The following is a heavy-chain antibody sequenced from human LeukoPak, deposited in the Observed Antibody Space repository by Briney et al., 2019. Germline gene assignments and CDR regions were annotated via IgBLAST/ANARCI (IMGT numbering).Heavy chain of an antibody. CDR2: IYPGDSDT. V-gene: IGHV5-51*01. D-gene: IGHD3-9*01. Sequence: GESLEISWKGSGYRFTSYWIVWVLQMPGRSLEWMGIIYPGDSDTRYSPSFLGEVTISADKSISTAYLQWSSLKASDTAMYYCARPRDILTGYFGGVFDIWGQGTMVTVSS. CDR1: GYRFTSYW. J-gene: IGHJ3*02. CDR3: ARPRDILTGYFGGVFDI.